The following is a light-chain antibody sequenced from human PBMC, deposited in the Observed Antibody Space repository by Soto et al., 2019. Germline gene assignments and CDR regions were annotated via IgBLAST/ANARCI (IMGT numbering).Light chain of an antibody. J-gene: IGKJ1*01. CDR3: QHYGTA. CDR1: QSVGSDY. V-gene: IGKV3-20*01. Sequence: EIVLTQSRGTLSLSPGERATLSCRASQSVGSDYLAWYQQRPGQAPRLLIYGASSRATGVPDRFSGSGSGTDFTLTISRLESEDFAVYYCQHYGTAFGQGTKVDIK. CDR2: GAS.